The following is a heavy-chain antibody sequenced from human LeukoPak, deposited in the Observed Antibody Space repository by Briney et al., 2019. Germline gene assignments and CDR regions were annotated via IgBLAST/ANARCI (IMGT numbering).Heavy chain of an antibody. CDR1: GGSFSGYY. CDR2: INHSGST. V-gene: IGHV4-34*01. Sequence: SETLSLTCAVYGGSFSGYYWSWIRQPPGKGLEWIGEINHSGSTNYNPSLKSRVTISVDTSKNQFPLKLSSVTAADTAVYYCARVLTYVWGSYRRSSNFDYWGQGTLVTVSS. J-gene: IGHJ4*02. CDR3: ARVLTYVWGSYRRSSNFDY. D-gene: IGHD3-16*02.